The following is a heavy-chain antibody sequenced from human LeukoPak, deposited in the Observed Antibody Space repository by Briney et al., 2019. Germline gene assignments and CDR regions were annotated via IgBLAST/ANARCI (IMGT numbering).Heavy chain of an antibody. CDR3: SRRLDY. CDR1: GFIFNNEW. Sequence: GGSLRLSCAASGFIFNNEWMDWVRQAPGKGLEWVANIRADGTEKYYVDSVKGRFTIPRDNAKNSLYLQLNSLRVEDTAVYYCSRRLDYWGQGTLVTVSS. CDR2: IRADGTEK. V-gene: IGHV3-7*03. J-gene: IGHJ4*02.